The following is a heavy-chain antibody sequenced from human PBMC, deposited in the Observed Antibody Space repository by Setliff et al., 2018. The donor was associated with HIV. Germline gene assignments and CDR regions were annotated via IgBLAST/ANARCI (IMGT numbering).Heavy chain of an antibody. CDR2: INSDGSST. D-gene: IGHD2-15*01. CDR3: GKDDPYCSGGSCYSY. CDR1: GFTFSSYW. Sequence: GGSLRLSCAASGFTFSSYWMHWVRQAPGKGLVWVSHINSDGSSTSYADSVKGRFTISRDNAKNTLYLQMNSLRVEDTAIYYCGKDDPYCSGGSCYSYWGQGTLVTVSS. V-gene: IGHV3-74*01. J-gene: IGHJ4*02.